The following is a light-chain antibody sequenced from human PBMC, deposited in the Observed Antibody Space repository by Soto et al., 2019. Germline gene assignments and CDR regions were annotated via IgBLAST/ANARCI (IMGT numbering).Light chain of an antibody. CDR3: SSFTTVTSSV. CDR1: SSDIGAGFF. CDR2: TIS. V-gene: IGLV2-14*01. J-gene: IGLJ1*01. Sequence: QSALTQPASVSGAPGQSVTITCTGGSSDIGAGFFVSWYQQHAGKAPKLVIYTISGRPSGVPHRFSGSRSGNTASQPISGHQAEDEDDYYCSSFTTVTSSVFGTGTKVTVL.